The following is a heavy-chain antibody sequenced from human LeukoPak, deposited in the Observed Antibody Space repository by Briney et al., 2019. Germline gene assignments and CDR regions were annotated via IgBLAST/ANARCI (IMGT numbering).Heavy chain of an antibody. CDR3: ARDPGIAAALFDY. CDR2: ISSSSGYT. V-gene: IGHV3-11*05. D-gene: IGHD6-13*01. Sequence: GGSLRLSCAASGFTFSDYYMSWIRQAPGRGLEWVSYISSSSGYTNYADSVKGRFTISRDSARNSLHLQMDSLRAEDTAVYYCARDPGIAAALFDYWGQGTLVTVSS. J-gene: IGHJ4*02. CDR1: GFTFSDYY.